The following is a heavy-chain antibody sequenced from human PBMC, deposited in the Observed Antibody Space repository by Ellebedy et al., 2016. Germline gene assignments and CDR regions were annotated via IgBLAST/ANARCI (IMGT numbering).Heavy chain of an antibody. Sequence: GGSLRLSXAASGFTFSDYYMSWIRQAPGKGLEWVSYISSSSSYTNYADSVKGRFTISRDNAKNSLYLQMNSLRAEDTAVYYCATVVTSFDYWGQGTLVTVSS. CDR1: GFTFSDYY. CDR2: ISSSSSYT. J-gene: IGHJ4*02. V-gene: IGHV3-11*03. CDR3: ATVVTSFDY. D-gene: IGHD4-23*01.